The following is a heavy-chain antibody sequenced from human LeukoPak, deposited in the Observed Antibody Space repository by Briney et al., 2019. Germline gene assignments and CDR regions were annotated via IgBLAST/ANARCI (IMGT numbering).Heavy chain of an antibody. CDR3: AREDVLLWFGELSHFTFDY. CDR1: GYTFTGYY. Sequence: ASVKVSCKASGYTFTGYYMHWVRQAPGQGLEWMGRISPNSGGTNYAQKFQGRVTMTRDTSISTAYMELSRLRSDDTAVYYCAREDVLLWFGELSHFTFDYWGQGTLVTVSS. CDR2: ISPNSGGT. J-gene: IGHJ4*02. V-gene: IGHV1-2*06. D-gene: IGHD3-10*01.